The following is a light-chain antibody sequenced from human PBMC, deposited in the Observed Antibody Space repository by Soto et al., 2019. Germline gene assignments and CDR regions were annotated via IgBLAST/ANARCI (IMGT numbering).Light chain of an antibody. CDR3: QQYNNWPRGT. CDR2: GAS. J-gene: IGKJ1*01. Sequence: DIVMTQSPATLSVSPGERATLSCRASQSVSSNLAWYQQKPGQAPRLLIYGASTRATGIPARFSGSGSGTEFTLTISSLQSEDFAVYYCQQYNNWPRGTLGQGTKV. V-gene: IGKV3-15*01. CDR1: QSVSSN.